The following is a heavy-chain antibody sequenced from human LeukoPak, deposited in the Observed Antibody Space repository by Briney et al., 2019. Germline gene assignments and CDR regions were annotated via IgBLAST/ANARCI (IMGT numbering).Heavy chain of an antibody. CDR2: ISYDGNNE. CDR3: ARGDYYDSGGYYGPFDY. V-gene: IGHV3-30-3*01. CDR1: GFTFSSYA. Sequence: PGGSLRLSCAASGFTFSSYAMHWVRQAPGKGLEWVAVISYDGNNEYNVDSVKGRFTISRDTSKDTLYLQMNSLRADDTAVYYCARGDYYDSGGYYGPFDYWGQGTLVTVSS. D-gene: IGHD3-22*01. J-gene: IGHJ4*02.